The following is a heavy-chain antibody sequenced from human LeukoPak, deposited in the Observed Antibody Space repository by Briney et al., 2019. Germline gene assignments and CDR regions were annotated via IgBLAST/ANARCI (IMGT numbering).Heavy chain of an antibody. J-gene: IGHJ3*02. CDR2: IYYSGST. Sequence: PSETLSLTCAVSGYSISSGYYWGWIRQPPGKGLEWIGYIYYSGSTNYNPSLKSRVTISVDTSKNQFSLKLSSVTAADTAVYYCAREVGWTAMGAFDIWGQGTMVTVSS. D-gene: IGHD5-18*01. CDR3: AREVGWTAMGAFDI. CDR1: GYSISSGYY. V-gene: IGHV4-61*01.